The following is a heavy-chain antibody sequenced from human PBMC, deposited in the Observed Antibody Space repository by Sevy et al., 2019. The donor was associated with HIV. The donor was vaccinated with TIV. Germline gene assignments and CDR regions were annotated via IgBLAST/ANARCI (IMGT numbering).Heavy chain of an antibody. J-gene: IGHJ6*02. CDR2: IYSDGRT. D-gene: IGHD2-15*01. CDR3: TREDIVLGEDNYYGMDV. V-gene: IGHV3-53*01. Sequence: GGSLRLSCVASGFSVSSNYMSWVRQAPGKGLEWVSNIYSDGRTYYADSVRGRFTISSDNSKNTVYLEMKSLRAEDTAVYYCTREDIVLGEDNYYGMDVWGHGTTVTVSS. CDR1: GFSVSSNY.